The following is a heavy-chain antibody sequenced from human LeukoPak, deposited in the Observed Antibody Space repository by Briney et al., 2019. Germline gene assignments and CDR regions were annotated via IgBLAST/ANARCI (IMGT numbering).Heavy chain of an antibody. V-gene: IGHV5-51*01. CDR3: ARHSPHYGSGSYHRPRYFDY. J-gene: IGHJ4*03. CDR2: IYPGDSDT. D-gene: IGHD3-10*01. CDR1: GYSFTSYW. Sequence: GESLKISCKGSGYSFTSYWIGWVRQMPGKGLEWMGIIYPGDSDTRYSPSFQGQVTISADKSISTAYLQWSSLKASDTAMYYCARHSPHYGSGSYHRPRYFDYWGQGTLVTVSS.